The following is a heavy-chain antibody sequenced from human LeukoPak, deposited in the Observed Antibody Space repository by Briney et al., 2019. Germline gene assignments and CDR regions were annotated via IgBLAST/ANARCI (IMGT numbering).Heavy chain of an antibody. CDR3: ARELGENYDFWSGYYTLDY. CDR2: IYTSGST. CDR1: GGSISSGSYY. J-gene: IGHJ4*02. V-gene: IGHV4-61*02. D-gene: IGHD3-3*01. Sequence: PSETLSLTCTVSGGSISSGSYYWSWIRQPAGKGLGLIGRIYTSGSTNYNPSLKSRVTISVDTSKNQFSLKLSSVTAADTAVYYCARELGENYDFWSGYYTLDYWGQGTLVTVSS.